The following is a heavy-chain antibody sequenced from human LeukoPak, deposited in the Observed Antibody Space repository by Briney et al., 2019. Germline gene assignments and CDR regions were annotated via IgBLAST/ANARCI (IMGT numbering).Heavy chain of an antibody. D-gene: IGHD3-3*01. J-gene: IGHJ4*02. CDR1: GFTFSSHW. CDR3: ARLDDFWSVYYMAY. Sequence: PGGSLRLSCVASGFTFSSHWMTWVRQAPGKGLEWVANMKKDGSEKYYADAVKGRFTIARDNAKNSLYLQMNTLRVEDTAVYYCARLDDFWSVYYMAYWGQGTLVTVSS. CDR2: MKKDGSEK. V-gene: IGHV3-7*01.